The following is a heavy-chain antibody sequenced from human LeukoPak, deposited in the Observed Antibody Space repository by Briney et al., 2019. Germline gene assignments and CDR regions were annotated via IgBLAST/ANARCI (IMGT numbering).Heavy chain of an antibody. CDR1: GGSISSSSYY. Sequence: SETLSLTCTVSGGSISSSSYYWGWIRQPPGKGLEWVGSIYYSGNTYYNPSLKSRVTISVDTSKNQFSLKLSSVTAADTAVYYCAGTSGSRNWFDPWGQGTLVTVSS. V-gene: IGHV4-39*01. CDR2: IYYSGNT. D-gene: IGHD1-26*01. J-gene: IGHJ5*02. CDR3: AGTSGSRNWFDP.